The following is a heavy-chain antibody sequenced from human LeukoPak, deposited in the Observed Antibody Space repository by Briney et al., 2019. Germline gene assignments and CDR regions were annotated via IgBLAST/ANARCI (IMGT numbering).Heavy chain of an antibody. D-gene: IGHD6-19*01. J-gene: IGHJ6*03. V-gene: IGHV4-59*12. CDR2: IYYSGST. CDR3: AREVDSSGWYGNYYYYYMDV. CDR1: GGSISSYY. Sequence: SETLSLTCTVSGGSISSYYWSWIRQPPGKGLEWIGYIYYSGSTYYNPSLKSRVTISVDTSKNQFSLKLSSVTAADTAVYYCAREVDSSGWYGNYYYYYMDVWGKGTTVTVSS.